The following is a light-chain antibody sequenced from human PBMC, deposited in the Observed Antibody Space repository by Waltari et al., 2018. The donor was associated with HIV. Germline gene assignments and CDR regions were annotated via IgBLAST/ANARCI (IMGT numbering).Light chain of an antibody. V-gene: IGKV1-6*01. J-gene: IGKJ4*01. Sequence: AIQMTQSPSSLSASVGDRVTITCRASQGIGHDLGWYQQKPGKAPKLLIYATSTLHSGVPSRFSGSGADTNFTLTINSLQPDDFATYFCLQTHSYTLTFGGGTNV. CDR1: QGIGHD. CDR2: ATS. CDR3: LQTHSYTLT.